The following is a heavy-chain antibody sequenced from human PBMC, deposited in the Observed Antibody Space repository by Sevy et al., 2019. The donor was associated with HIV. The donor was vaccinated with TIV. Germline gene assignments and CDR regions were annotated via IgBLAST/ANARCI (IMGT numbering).Heavy chain of an antibody. Sequence: GGSLRLSCAGSGFTSSGFWMHWVRQAPGKGLEWVANINQDGTVIFYVDSVKGRFSISRDNSKNSVYLQMNSLRVADTAVYYCARATSVADSRWGRGTQVTVSS. CDR3: ARATSVADSR. CDR1: GFTSSGFW. V-gene: IGHV3-7*01. CDR2: INQDGTVI. D-gene: IGHD6-19*01. J-gene: IGHJ4*02.